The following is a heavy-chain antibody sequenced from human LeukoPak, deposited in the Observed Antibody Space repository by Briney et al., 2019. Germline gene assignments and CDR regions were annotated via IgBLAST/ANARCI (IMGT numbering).Heavy chain of an antibody. CDR1: GGSISSYY. CDR2: IYYSGTT. J-gene: IGHJ4*02. Sequence: PSETLSLTCTVSGGSISSYYWSWIRQPPGKGREWIGYIYYSGTTNYNPSLKSRVTISVDTSKNQFSLKLSSVTAADTAVYYCARRGRETYDFWSGASPPYYFDYWGQGTLVTVSS. CDR3: ARRGRETYDFWSGASPPYYFDY. V-gene: IGHV4-59*08. D-gene: IGHD3/OR15-3a*01.